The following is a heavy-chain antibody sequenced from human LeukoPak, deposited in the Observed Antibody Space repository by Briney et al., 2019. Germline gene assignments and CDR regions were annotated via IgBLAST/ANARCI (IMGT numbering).Heavy chain of an antibody. CDR3: AKVAPRWVGATLYYFDY. CDR1: GFTFSSYA. D-gene: IGHD1-26*01. J-gene: IGHJ4*02. CDR2: ISGSGGST. Sequence: GGSLRLSCAASGFTFSSYAMSWVRQAPGKGLEWVSAISGSGGSTYCADSVKGRFTISRDNSKNTLYLQMNSLRAEDTAVYYCAKVAPRWVGATLYYFDYWGQGTLVTVSS. V-gene: IGHV3-23*01.